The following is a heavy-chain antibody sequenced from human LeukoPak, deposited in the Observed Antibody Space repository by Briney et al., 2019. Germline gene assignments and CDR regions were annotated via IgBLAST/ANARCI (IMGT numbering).Heavy chain of an antibody. Sequence: GSLRLSCAASGFTFSSYWMNWVRQAPGQGLEWVANIKHDGSEKYYVDSVKGRFTISRDNAKNSLYLQMNSLRAEDTAVYYCARDPTRGYSYGYEDYWGQGTLVTVSS. D-gene: IGHD5-18*01. CDR3: ARDPTRGYSYGYEDY. V-gene: IGHV3-7*01. J-gene: IGHJ4*02. CDR2: IKHDGSEK. CDR1: GFTFSSYW.